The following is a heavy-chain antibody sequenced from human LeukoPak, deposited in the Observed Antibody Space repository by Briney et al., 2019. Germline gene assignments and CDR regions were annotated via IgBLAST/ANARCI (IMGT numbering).Heavy chain of an antibody. CDR2: INPNSGGT. J-gene: IGHJ6*02. CDR1: GYTFTGYY. CDR3: ARAYGGNNYYYYGMDV. Sequence: GSVKVSCKASGYTFTGYYMHWVRQAPGQGLEWMGWINPNSGGTNYAQKFQGRVTMTRDTSISTAYMELSRLRSDDTAVYYCARAYGGNNYYYYGMDVWGQGTTVTVSS. D-gene: IGHD4-23*01. V-gene: IGHV1-2*02.